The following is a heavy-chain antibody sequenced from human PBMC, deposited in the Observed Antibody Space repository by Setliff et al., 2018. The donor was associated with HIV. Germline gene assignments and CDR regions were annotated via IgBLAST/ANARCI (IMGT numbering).Heavy chain of an antibody. CDR1: GFTFFNNVW. Sequence: GESLTISCAASGFTFFNNVWMHWVRQAPGKGLEWIGYIKSQPDGGTSDYAAPVKGRFTISRDDSQSTLYLQMNSLKTEDTGIYYCTASIDWGGGHIPTWGQGAPVTVS. CDR3: TASIDWGGGHIPT. J-gene: IGHJ5*02. D-gene: IGHD3-16*01. CDR2: IKSQPDGGTS. V-gene: IGHV3-15*01.